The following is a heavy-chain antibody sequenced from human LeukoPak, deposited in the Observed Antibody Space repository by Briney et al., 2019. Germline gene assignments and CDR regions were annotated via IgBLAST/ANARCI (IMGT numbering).Heavy chain of an antibody. V-gene: IGHV3-21*01. CDR3: ARDEYYDFWSGYFVDY. Sequence: GGSLTLSCAAPGFTFSSYSMNWVRQAPGKGLEWVSSISSSSSYIYYADSVKGRFTISRDNAKNSLYLQMNSLRAEDTAVYYCARDEYYDFWSGYFVDYWGQGTLVTVSS. CDR1: GFTFSSYS. CDR2: ISSSSSYI. J-gene: IGHJ4*02. D-gene: IGHD3-3*01.